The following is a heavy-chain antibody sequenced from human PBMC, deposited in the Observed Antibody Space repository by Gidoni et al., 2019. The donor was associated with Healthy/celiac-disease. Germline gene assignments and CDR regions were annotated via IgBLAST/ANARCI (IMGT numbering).Heavy chain of an antibody. V-gene: IGHV4-34*01. CDR1: GGSFSGYY. D-gene: IGHD2-2*01. J-gene: IGHJ6*02. CDR3: ASARRTSSTSSYYYYYGMDV. CDR2: INHSGST. Sequence: QVQLQQWGAGLLKPSETLSLTCAVYGGSFSGYYWSWIRQPPGKGLEWIGEINHSGSTNYNPSLKSRVTISVDTSKNQFSLKLSSVTAADTAGYYCASARRTSSTSSYYYYYGMDVWGQGTTVTVSS.